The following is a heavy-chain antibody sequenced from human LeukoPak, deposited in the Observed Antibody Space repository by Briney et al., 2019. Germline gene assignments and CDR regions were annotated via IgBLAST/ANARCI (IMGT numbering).Heavy chain of an antibody. Sequence: ASVKVSCKASGYTFTGYYMHWVRQAPGQGLEWMGWINPNSGGTNYAQKFQGRVTMTRDTSISTAYMELSRLRSDDTAVYYCARDDLVYYYGSGSGDVYYYYGMDVWGQGTTVTVSS. CDR3: ARDDLVYYYGSGSGDVYYYYGMDV. V-gene: IGHV1-2*02. CDR2: INPNSGGT. J-gene: IGHJ6*02. D-gene: IGHD3-10*01. CDR1: GYTFTGYY.